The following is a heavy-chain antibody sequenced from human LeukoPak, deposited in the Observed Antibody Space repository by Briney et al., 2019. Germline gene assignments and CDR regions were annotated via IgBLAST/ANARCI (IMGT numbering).Heavy chain of an antibody. CDR2: ISTSSIYI. CDR1: GFTFSSYA. D-gene: IGHD3-10*01. CDR3: ARSLWFGDSNLDY. V-gene: IGHV3-21*01. J-gene: IGHJ4*02. Sequence: RGSLRLSCAASGFTFSSYAMNWVRQAPGKGLEWVSSISTSSIYIYYADSLKGRFTISRDNAKNSLYLQMSSLRAEDTAMYYCARSLWFGDSNLDYWGQGTLVTVSS.